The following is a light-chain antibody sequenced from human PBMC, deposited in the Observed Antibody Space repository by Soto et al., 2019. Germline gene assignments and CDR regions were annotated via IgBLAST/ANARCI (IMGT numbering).Light chain of an antibody. Sequence: EIVMTQSPATLSVSPGERATLSCMASQSVSTNLAWYQWKPGQAPRLLIYGASTRATGTPARFSGSGSGTEFSLTISSLQSEDFAVYYCQQYTNWPPMYTFGQGTKLEIK. CDR3: QQYTNWPPMYT. CDR1: QSVSTN. V-gene: IGKV3-15*01. CDR2: GAS. J-gene: IGKJ2*01.